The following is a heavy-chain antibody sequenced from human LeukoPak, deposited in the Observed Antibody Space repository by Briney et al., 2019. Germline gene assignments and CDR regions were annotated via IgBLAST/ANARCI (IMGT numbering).Heavy chain of an antibody. CDR2: IYYSGST. CDR3: ARHIAARLGAYYYMDV. D-gene: IGHD6-6*01. Sequence: PSETLSLTCTVSGGSISSSSYYWGWIRQPPGKGLEWIGSIYYSGSTYYNPSLKSRVTISVDTSKNQFSLKLSSVTAADTAVYYCARHIAARLGAYYYMDVWGKGTTVTVSS. J-gene: IGHJ6*03. V-gene: IGHV4-39*01. CDR1: GGSISSSSYY.